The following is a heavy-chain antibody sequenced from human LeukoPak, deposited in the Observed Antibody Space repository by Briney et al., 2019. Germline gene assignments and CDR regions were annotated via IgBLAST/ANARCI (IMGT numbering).Heavy chain of an antibody. CDR3: AGYGDYGI. CDR1: GGSISSYY. D-gene: IGHD4-17*01. V-gene: IGHV4-59*01. CDR2: IYYSGST. J-gene: IGHJ3*02. Sequence: SETLSLTCTVSGGSISSYYWSWIRQPPGKGLEWIGYIYYSGSTNYNPSLKSRVTISVDTSKNQFSLKLSSVTAADTAVYYCAGYGDYGIWGQGTMVTVSS.